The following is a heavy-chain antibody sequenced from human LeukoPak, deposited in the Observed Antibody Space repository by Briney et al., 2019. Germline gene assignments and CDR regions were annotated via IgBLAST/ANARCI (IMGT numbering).Heavy chain of an antibody. CDR2: ISSNGGST. CDR1: GFTFSSYA. V-gene: IGHV3-64D*06. CDR3: EIRAV. D-gene: IGHD4-17*01. J-gene: IGHJ4*02. Sequence: GGSLRLSCSASGFTFSSYAMHWVRQAPGKGLVYVSAISSNGGSTYYADSVKGRFTISRDNSKNTLYLQMSSLRAEDTAVYYCEIRAVWGQGTLVTVSS.